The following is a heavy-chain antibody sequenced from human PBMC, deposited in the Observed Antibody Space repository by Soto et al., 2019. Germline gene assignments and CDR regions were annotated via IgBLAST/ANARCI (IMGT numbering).Heavy chain of an antibody. CDR1: GFSVSSTF. Sequence: EVQLVESGGGLVQPGGSLRLSCAVSGFSVSSTFMNWVRQATGKGLEWVAVIHSGGNTFYGDSVKGRFTISRDNSKNMVYLQMSSLRGEDRAVYFFARALVSTPPRTFAYWGQGTLVTVSS. J-gene: IGHJ4*02. CDR2: IHSGGNT. D-gene: IGHD2-21*01. V-gene: IGHV3-66*01. CDR3: ARALVSTPPRTFAY.